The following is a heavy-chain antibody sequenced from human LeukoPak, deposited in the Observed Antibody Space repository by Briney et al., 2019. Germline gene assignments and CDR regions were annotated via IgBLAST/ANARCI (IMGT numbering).Heavy chain of an antibody. CDR1: ADSISSGYY. Sequence: PSETLSLTCTVSADSISSGYYWGWIRQPPGKGLEWIGSIYHSRSTYYNPSLKSRVTISVDTSKNQFSLKLSSVTAADTAVYYCAREREGYFDLWGRGTRVTVSS. CDR3: AREREGYFDL. V-gene: IGHV4-38-2*02. J-gene: IGHJ2*01. CDR2: IYHSRST.